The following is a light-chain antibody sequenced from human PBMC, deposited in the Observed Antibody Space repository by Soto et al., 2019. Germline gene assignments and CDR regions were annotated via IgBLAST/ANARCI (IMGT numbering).Light chain of an antibody. CDR1: QSVSSSY. CDR3: QLYPGYT. CDR2: GAS. J-gene: IGKJ2*01. V-gene: IGKV3-20*01. Sequence: EIVLTQSPGTLSLSPGERATLSCRASQSVSSSYLAWYQQKPGQAPRLLIYGASSRATGIPDRFSGSGSGTDFTLTISRLEPEDFAVSYCQLYPGYTFGQGTKLEIK.